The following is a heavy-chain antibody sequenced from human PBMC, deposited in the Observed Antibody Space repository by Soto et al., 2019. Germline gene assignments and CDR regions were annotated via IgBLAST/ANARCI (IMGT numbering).Heavy chain of an antibody. V-gene: IGHV3-23*01. CDR2: ISGSGGST. J-gene: IGHJ4*02. Sequence: GGSLRLSCAASGFTFKIYAMSWVRQAPGKGLEWVSAISGSGGSTYYADSVKGRFTISRDNSKNTLYLQMNSLRAEDTAVYYCAKDETSGLLQYFDWLFKFDYGGQGTLVTVS. D-gene: IGHD3-9*01. CDR3: AKDETSGLLQYFDWLFKFDY. CDR1: GFTFKIYA.